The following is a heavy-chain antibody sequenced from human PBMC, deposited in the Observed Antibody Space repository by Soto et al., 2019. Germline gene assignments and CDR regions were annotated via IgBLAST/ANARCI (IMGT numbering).Heavy chain of an antibody. CDR1: GGSISSGDYY. V-gene: IGHV4-30-4*01. J-gene: IGHJ4*02. Sequence: HVQLQESGPGLVKPSQTLSLTCTVSGGSISSGDYYWSWIRQPPGKGLEWIGYIYYSGSTYYNPYLKSRLTISVDTSKNQFSLKLSSVTAADTAVYYCARDIGRSSGVFDHWGQGTLVTVSS. D-gene: IGHD6-6*01. CDR3: ARDIGRSSGVFDH. CDR2: IYYSGST.